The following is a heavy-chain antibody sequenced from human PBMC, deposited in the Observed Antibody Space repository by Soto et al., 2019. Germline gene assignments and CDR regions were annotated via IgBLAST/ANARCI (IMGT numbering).Heavy chain of an antibody. CDR3: AKEGCSSTSCFYYYYYMDV. CDR1: GFTFSSYA. D-gene: IGHD2-2*01. Sequence: GGSLRLSCAASGFTFSSYAMSWVRQAPGKGLEWVSAISGSGGSTYYADSVKGRFTISRDNSKNTLYLQMNSLRAEDMAVYYCAKEGCSSTSCFYYYYYMDVWGKGTTVTVSS. J-gene: IGHJ6*03. V-gene: IGHV3-23*01. CDR2: ISGSGGST.